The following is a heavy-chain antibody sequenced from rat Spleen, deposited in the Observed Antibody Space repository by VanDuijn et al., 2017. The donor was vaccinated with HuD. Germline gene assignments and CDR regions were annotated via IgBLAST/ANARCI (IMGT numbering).Heavy chain of an antibody. CDR3: TRGGYLRY. V-gene: IGHV5-31*01. CDR1: GFTFNYYW. CDR2: ITNAAGKV. J-gene: IGHJ2*01. Sequence: EVQLVESGGGLAQPGRSLKVSCITSGFTFNYYWMTWIRQAPGKGLEWVASITNAAGKVYYPDSVKGRFTISRDTEQNILYLQMNSPRSEDTATYYCTRGGYLRYWGQGVMVTVSS. D-gene: IGHD2-2*01.